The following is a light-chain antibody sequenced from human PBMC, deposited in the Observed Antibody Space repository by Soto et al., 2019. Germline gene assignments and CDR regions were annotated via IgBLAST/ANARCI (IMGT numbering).Light chain of an antibody. V-gene: IGLV1-40*01. CDR1: SSNIGAGYD. J-gene: IGLJ3*02. Sequence: QSVLTQPPSVSGAPGQRATISCTGSSSNIGAGYDVHWYQQLPGADPKLLIYGNNIRPSGVPDRFSGSKSGTSASLAITGLQAEDEADYYCQSYDSSLSGLWVFGGGTKLTVL. CDR3: QSYDSSLSGLWV. CDR2: GNN.